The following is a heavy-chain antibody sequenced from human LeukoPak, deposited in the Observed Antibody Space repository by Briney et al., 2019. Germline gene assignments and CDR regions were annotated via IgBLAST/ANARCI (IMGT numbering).Heavy chain of an antibody. CDR3: ARGEIVVAPGAFDI. J-gene: IGHJ3*02. CDR2: IYSGGST. Sequence: GGSLRLSCAASEVTVDSNSMSWVRQAPGKGLEWVFVIYSGGSTYHADSVKGRFTISRDNSKNTLYLQMNSLRAEDTAVYYCARGEIVVAPGAFDIWGQGTMVTVSS. D-gene: IGHD2-21*01. CDR1: EVTVDSNS. V-gene: IGHV3-53*01.